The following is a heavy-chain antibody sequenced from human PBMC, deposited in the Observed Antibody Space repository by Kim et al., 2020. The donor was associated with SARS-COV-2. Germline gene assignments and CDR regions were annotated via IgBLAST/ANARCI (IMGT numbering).Heavy chain of an antibody. Sequence: GPSFQGQVTISADNSISTAYLQWSSLKASDTAMYYCARHPRNRGYYGMDVWGQGTTVTVSS. J-gene: IGHJ6*02. V-gene: IGHV5-51*01. CDR3: ARHPRNRGYYGMDV.